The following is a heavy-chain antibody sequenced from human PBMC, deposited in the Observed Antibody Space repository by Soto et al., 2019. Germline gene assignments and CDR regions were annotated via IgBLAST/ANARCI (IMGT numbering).Heavy chain of an antibody. CDR1: GYTFTSYA. Sequence: ASVKVSCKASGYTFTSYAMHWVRQAPGQRLEWMGWINAGNGNTKYSQKFQGRVTITRDTSASTAYMELSSLRSEDTAVYYCARDSHRYSYGFTNQTYYFDYWGQGTLVTVSS. CDR2: INAGNGNT. V-gene: IGHV1-3*01. J-gene: IGHJ4*02. CDR3: ARDSHRYSYGFTNQTYYFDY. D-gene: IGHD5-18*01.